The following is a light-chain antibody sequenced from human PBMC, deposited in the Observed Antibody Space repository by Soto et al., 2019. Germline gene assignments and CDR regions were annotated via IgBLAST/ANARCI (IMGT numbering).Light chain of an antibody. V-gene: IGLV2-14*01. J-gene: IGLJ3*02. CDR3: SSYTSSNTVV. CDR2: DVT. CDR1: NSDVGGYNY. Sequence: QSALTQPASMSGSPGQSITISCTGTNSDVGGYNYVSWYQQHPGKAPKLMIYDVTNRPSGVSYRFSGSRSANTASLTISGLQAEDEADYYCSSYTSSNTVVFGGGTKLTVL.